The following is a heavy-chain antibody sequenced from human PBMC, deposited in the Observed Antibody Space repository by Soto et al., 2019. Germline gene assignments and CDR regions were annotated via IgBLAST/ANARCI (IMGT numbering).Heavy chain of an antibody. Sequence: TSETLSLTCTVSGGSISSGGYYWSWIRQHPGKGLEWIGYIYYSGSTYYNPSLKSRVTMSVDTSENQFSLRLSSVTAADTAVYYCARKDSGYGDYMDVWGKGTTVTVSS. CDR1: GGSISSGGYY. CDR2: IYYSGST. CDR3: ARKDSGYGDYMDV. D-gene: IGHD5-12*01. V-gene: IGHV4-31*03. J-gene: IGHJ6*03.